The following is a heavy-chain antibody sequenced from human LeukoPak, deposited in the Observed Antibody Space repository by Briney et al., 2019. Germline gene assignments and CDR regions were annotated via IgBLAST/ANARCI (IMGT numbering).Heavy chain of an antibody. CDR3: ARDSGSYSYWFDP. Sequence: GASVKASCKASGGTFSSYAISWVRQAPGQGLEWMGGIIPIFGTANYAQKFQGRVTITADESTSTAYMELSSLRSEDTAVYYCARDSGSYSYWFDPWGQGTLVTVSS. CDR2: IIPIFGTA. CDR1: GGTFSSYA. V-gene: IGHV1-69*13. D-gene: IGHD1-26*01. J-gene: IGHJ5*02.